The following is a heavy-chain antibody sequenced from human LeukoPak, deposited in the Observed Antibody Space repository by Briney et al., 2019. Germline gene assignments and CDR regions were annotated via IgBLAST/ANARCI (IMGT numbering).Heavy chain of an antibody. CDR2: INIDGSST. V-gene: IGHV3-74*01. CDR3: ARGVYYGMDV. CDR1: GFTFSGYW. J-gene: IGHJ6*02. Sequence: GGSLRLSCAASGFTFSGYWMHWVRQAPGKGLVWVSRINIDGSSTSYADSVKGRFTISRDNAKNTLYLQMNSLRAEDTAVYYCARGVYYGMDVWGQGTMVTVSS.